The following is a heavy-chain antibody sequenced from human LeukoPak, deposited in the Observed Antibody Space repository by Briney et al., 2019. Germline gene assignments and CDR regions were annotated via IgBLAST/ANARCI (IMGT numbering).Heavy chain of an antibody. CDR1: ADIFTTYC. CDR2: INPGDSAT. J-gene: IGHJ4*02. D-gene: IGHD6-19*01. CDR3: ARHLRREGLADY. V-gene: IGHV5-51*01. Sequence: GESLKISCKAAADIFTTYCISCGRQMPGKRLEWMGSINPGDSATIDSPSFQGHVTTTADKYTNAAYLQWISMKASGTAMFYCARHLRREGLADYWGQGTLVTVSS.